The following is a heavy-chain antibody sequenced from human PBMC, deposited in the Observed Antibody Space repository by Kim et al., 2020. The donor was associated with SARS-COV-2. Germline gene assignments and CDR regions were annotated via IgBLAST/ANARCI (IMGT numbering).Heavy chain of an antibody. V-gene: IGHV1-8*01. CDR3: ARAWSGDYYFDY. Sequence: GYAQKFQGRVTMTRNTSISTAYMELSSLRSEDTAVYYCARAWSGDYYFDYWGQGTLVTVSS. J-gene: IGHJ4*02. D-gene: IGHD3-10*01.